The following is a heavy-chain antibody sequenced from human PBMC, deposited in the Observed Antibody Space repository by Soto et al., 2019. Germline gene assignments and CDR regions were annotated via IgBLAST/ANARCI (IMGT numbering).Heavy chain of an antibody. CDR3: ARDGAMTGVFDY. Sequence: PGGSLRLSCAASGFIFSSYWMNWVRQAPGKGLEWVANIKQDVSEKNYVDSVKGRFTISRDNAKNSLYLEMDSLRVEDTAVYYCARDGAMTGVFDYWGPGTAVTVSS. J-gene: IGHJ4*02. V-gene: IGHV3-7*01. CDR2: IKQDVSEK. CDR1: GFIFSSYW. D-gene: IGHD3-9*01.